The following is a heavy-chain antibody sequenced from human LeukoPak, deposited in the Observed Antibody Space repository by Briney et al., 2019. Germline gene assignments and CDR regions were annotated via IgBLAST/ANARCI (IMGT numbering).Heavy chain of an antibody. CDR3: ARGRAVRPLRLNWFDP. CDR1: GYTFTSYD. V-gene: IGHV1-8*01. J-gene: IGHJ5*02. CDR2: MNPNSGNT. D-gene: IGHD3-3*01. Sequence: ASVTVSCKASGYTFTSYDINWVRQAPGQGLEGMGWMNPNSGNTGYAQKFQGRVTMTRNTSISTAYMELSSLRSEDTAVYYCARGRAVRPLRLNWFDPWGQGTLVTVSS.